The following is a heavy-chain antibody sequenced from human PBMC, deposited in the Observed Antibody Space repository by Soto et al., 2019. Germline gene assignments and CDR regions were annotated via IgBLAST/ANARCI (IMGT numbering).Heavy chain of an antibody. CDR2: IYPGDSDT. V-gene: IGHV5-51*01. CDR3: ARPRRGCYAQPDY. Sequence: GESLKISCKGSGYSFTSYWIGWVRQMPGKGLEWLGIIYPGDSDTRYSPSFQGQVAISADKSISTAYLQWSSLKASDTAMYYCARPRRGCYAQPDYWGQGTLVTVSS. J-gene: IGHJ4*02. D-gene: IGHD2-2*01. CDR1: GYSFTSYW.